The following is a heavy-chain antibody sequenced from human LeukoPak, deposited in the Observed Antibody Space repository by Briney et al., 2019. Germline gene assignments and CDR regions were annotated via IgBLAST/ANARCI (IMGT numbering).Heavy chain of an antibody. V-gene: IGHV3-23*01. CDR3: AKGPAGHYYGSGSYYNGFDY. D-gene: IGHD3-10*01. CDR1: GFTFSSYA. Sequence: GGSLRLSCAGSGFTFSSYAMRWVRQAPGKGLEWVSAISGSGGSTYYADSVKGRFTISRDNSKNTLYLQMNSLRAEDTAVYYCAKGPAGHYYGSGSYYNGFDYWGQGTLVTVSS. J-gene: IGHJ4*02. CDR2: ISGSGGST.